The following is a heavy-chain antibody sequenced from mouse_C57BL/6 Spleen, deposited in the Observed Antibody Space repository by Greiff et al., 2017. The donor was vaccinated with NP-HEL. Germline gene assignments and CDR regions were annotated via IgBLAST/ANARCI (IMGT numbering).Heavy chain of an antibody. Sequence: VQLQQSGAELVKPGASVKISCKASGYAFSSYWMNWVKQRPGKGLEWIGQIYPGDGDTNYNGKFKGKATLTADKSSSTAYMQLSSLTSEDSAVYFCARLNYGSSYGYFDVWGTGTTVTVSS. CDR1: GYAFSSYW. CDR2: IYPGDGDT. J-gene: IGHJ1*03. V-gene: IGHV1-80*01. CDR3: ARLNYGSSYGYFDV. D-gene: IGHD1-1*01.